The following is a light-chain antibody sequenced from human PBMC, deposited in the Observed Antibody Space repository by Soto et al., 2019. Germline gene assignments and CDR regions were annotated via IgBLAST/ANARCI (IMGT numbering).Light chain of an antibody. V-gene: IGKV3-20*01. Sequence: EIVLTQSPATLSLSPGERATLSCRASQSIGYYLAWYQQKPGQAPRLLISGASSRAADIPDRFSGSGSGTDFTLTINRLEPEDFAVYYCQQYDSSPRTFGQGTKVDIK. J-gene: IGKJ1*01. CDR2: GAS. CDR1: QSIGYY. CDR3: QQYDSSPRT.